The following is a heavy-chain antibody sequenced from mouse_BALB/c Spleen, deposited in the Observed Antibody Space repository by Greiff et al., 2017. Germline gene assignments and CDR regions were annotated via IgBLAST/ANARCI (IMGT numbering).Heavy chain of an antibody. Sequence: QVQLKESGAELAKPGASVKMSCKASGYTFTSYWMHWVKQRPGQGLEWIGYINPSTGYTEYNQKFKDKATLTADKSSSTAYMQLSSLTSEDSAVYYCARSNMITTDYYAMDYWGQGTSVTVSS. CDR2: INPSTGYT. D-gene: IGHD2-4*01. J-gene: IGHJ4*01. CDR1: GYTFTSYW. CDR3: ARSNMITTDYYAMDY. V-gene: IGHV1-7*01.